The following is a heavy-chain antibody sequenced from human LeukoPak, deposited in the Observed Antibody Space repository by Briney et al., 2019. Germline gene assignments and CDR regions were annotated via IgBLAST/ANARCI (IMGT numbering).Heavy chain of an antibody. CDR2: ISGSGGST. V-gene: IGHV3-23*01. Sequence: GGSLRLSCAASGFTFSSYGMHWVRQAPGKGLEWVSAISGSGGSTYYADSVKGRFTISRDNSKNTLYLQMNSLRAEDTAVYYCAKDLRYCSSTSCYTDAFDIWGQGTMVTVSS. CDR3: AKDLRYCSSTSCYTDAFDI. D-gene: IGHD2-2*02. J-gene: IGHJ3*02. CDR1: GFTFSSYG.